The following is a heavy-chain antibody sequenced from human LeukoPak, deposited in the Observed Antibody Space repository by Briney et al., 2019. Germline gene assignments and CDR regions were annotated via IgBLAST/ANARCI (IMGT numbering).Heavy chain of an antibody. Sequence: GSSLRLSCTACGFNFSSYGMHWVPQAPGKAVVWVTVIWYDGSDKYYAESVKGGFTITRDNSKNMVYLQMNSLRDGDRAVYYCARDEGAGTSGIDYWGQGSLVTVSS. V-gene: IGHV3-33*01. CDR1: GFNFSSYG. CDR3: ARDEGAGTSGIDY. CDR2: IWYDGSDK. D-gene: IGHD2-2*01. J-gene: IGHJ4*02.